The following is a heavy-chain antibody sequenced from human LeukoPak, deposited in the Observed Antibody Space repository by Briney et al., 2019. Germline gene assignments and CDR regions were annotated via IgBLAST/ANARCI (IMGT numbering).Heavy chain of an antibody. D-gene: IGHD6-19*01. CDR2: IYHSGST. CDR1: GGSISSGGYS. V-gene: IGHV4-30-2*01. Sequence: SQTLSLTCAVSGGSISSGGYSWSWIRQPPGKGLEWIGYIYHSGSTYYNPSLKSRATISVDRSKNQFSLKLSSVTAADTAVYYCATQIAVAGPEGYFQHWGQGTLVTVSS. J-gene: IGHJ1*01. CDR3: ATQIAVAGPEGYFQH.